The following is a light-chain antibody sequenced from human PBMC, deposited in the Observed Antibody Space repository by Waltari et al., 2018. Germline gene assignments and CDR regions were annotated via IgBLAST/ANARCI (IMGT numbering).Light chain of an antibody. CDR1: SSEVGGYNY. CDR3: CSYAGSFL. Sequence: QSALTQPRSVSGSPGQPVTISCTGTSSEVGGYNYVSWYQQHPGKAPKLMIYDVTKRPSGVPDRFSGSNAGNAASLAISGLQAEDEADYCCCSYAGSFLFGEGTKLTVL. CDR2: DVT. J-gene: IGLJ3*02. V-gene: IGLV2-11*01.